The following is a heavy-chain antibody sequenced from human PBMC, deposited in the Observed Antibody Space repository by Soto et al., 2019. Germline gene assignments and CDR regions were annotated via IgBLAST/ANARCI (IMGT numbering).Heavy chain of an antibody. CDR2: INAGNGNT. CDR1: GYTFNSHA. V-gene: IGHV1-3*01. D-gene: IGHD3-10*02. Sequence: QVQFMQSGAEVKKPGASVKVSCKASGYTFNSHAIHWVRQAPGQRPEWLGWINAGNGNTYYSEKFEGRVTFTRDTAATTVNMELTSPTSEDTAIYYCGRDQSGIGYYVDWFDPWGQGTLVTVSS. CDR3: GRDQSGIGYYVDWFDP. J-gene: IGHJ5*02.